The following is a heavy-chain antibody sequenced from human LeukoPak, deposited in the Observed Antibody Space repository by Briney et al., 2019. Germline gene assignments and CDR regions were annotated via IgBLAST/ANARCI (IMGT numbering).Heavy chain of an antibody. V-gene: IGHV3-30*18. D-gene: IGHD3-3*01. Sequence: GGSLRLSCAASGFTFSSYGMHWVRQAPCKGLEWVAVISYDGSNKYYADSVKGRFTISRDNSKNTLYLQMNSLRAEDTAVYYCAKEDTIFPDYWGQGTLVTVSS. CDR3: AKEDTIFPDY. J-gene: IGHJ4*02. CDR1: GFTFSSYG. CDR2: ISYDGSNK.